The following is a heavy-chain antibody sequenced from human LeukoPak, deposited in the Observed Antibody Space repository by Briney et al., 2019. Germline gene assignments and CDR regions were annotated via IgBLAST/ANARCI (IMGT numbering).Heavy chain of an antibody. CDR1: GGSISSYY. J-gene: IGHJ3*02. Sequence: KSSETLSLTCTVSGGSISSYYWSWIRQPPGKGLEWIGYIYYSGSTNYNPSLKSRVTISVDTSKNQFSLKLSSVTAADTAVYYCARVPRGYYGSGSYPRDAFDIWGQGTMVTVSS. D-gene: IGHD3-10*01. CDR3: ARVPRGYYGSGSYPRDAFDI. V-gene: IGHV4-59*01. CDR2: IYYSGST.